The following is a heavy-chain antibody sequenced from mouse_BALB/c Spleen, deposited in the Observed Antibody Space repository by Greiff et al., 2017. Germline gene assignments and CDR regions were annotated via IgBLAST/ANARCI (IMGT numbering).Heavy chain of an antibody. V-gene: IGHV5-4*02. CDR3: ARDPYYDYDVDYAMDY. Sequence: EVKLMESGGGLVKPGGSLKLSCAASGFTFSDYYMYWVRQTPEKRLEWVATISDGGSYTYYPDSVKGRFTISRDNAKNNLYLQMSSLKSEDTAMYYCARDPYYDYDVDYAMDYWGQGTSVTVSS. CDR2: ISDGGSYT. CDR1: GFTFSDYY. J-gene: IGHJ4*01. D-gene: IGHD2-4*01.